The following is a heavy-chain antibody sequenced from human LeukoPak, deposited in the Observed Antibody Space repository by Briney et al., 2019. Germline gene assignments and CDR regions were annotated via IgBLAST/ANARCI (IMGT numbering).Heavy chain of an antibody. D-gene: IGHD3-16*01. CDR1: GFTFTNYA. CDR3: AKGLGGVFPRSRIFDM. CDR2: ISYGGDDT. J-gene: IGHJ3*02. V-gene: IGHV3-23*01. Sequence: GGSLRLSCAASGFTFTNYAMNWVRQAPGKGLEWVSVISYGGDDTIYPDSLKGRFTISRDNSKNMLYLQINSLRAEDTAVYYCAKGLGGVFPRSRIFDMWGQGTMVTVSS.